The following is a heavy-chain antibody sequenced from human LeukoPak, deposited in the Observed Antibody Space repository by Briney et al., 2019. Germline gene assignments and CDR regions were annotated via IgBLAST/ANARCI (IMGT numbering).Heavy chain of an antibody. V-gene: IGHV3-48*02. Sequence: PGGSLRLSCAASEFTFSSYSMNWVRQAPGKGLEWISYISSSSGTIYYADSVKGRFTISRDNAKNSLYLQMNSLRDEDTAVYYCARTRVVPAAISMRLPNWFDPWGQGTLVTVSS. J-gene: IGHJ5*02. D-gene: IGHD2-2*01. CDR2: ISSSSGTI. CDR1: EFTFSSYS. CDR3: ARTRVVPAAISMRLPNWFDP.